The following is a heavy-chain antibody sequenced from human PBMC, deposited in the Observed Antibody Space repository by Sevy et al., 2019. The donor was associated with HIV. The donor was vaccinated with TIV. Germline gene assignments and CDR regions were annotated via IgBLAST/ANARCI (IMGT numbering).Heavy chain of an antibody. Sequence: ASVKVSCKVSGYTLTKLGMHWVRQAPGKGLEWMGSFDREDGETIYAQKFQGRLTMTEDTSTDTAYMDLSSLRSEDTAVYFCATTKDYYESSGSPFDYWGQGTVVTVSS. V-gene: IGHV1-24*01. CDR3: ATTKDYYESSGSPFDY. CDR1: GYTLTKLG. D-gene: IGHD3-22*01. J-gene: IGHJ4*02. CDR2: FDREDGET.